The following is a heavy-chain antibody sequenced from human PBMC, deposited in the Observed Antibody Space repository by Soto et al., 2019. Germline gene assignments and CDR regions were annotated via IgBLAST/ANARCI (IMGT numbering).Heavy chain of an antibody. CDR3: ARLAGDYIGSGFDY. D-gene: IGHD4-17*01. Sequence: EVQLVQSGAEVKKPGESLEISCKGSGYTCTAHWIAGGRQLPGKRLEWMGLIYPDDSDTRYSPSFQGQVTISADKSSNTAYLQWSSMKASDTAIYYCARLAGDYIGSGFDYWGQGTPGTVSS. CDR1: GYTCTAHW. V-gene: IGHV5-51*01. CDR2: IYPDDSDT. J-gene: IGHJ4*02.